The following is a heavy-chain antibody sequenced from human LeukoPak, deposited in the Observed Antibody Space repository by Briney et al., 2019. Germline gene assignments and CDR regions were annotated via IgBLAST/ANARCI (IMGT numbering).Heavy chain of an antibody. Sequence: SETLSLTCTVSGGSISSYYWSWIRQPPGKGLEWIGYIYYSGSTNYNPSLKSRVTISVDTSKNQFSLKLSSVTAADTAVYYCARGQDIVLMVYASDNWFDPWGQGTLVTVSS. D-gene: IGHD2-8*01. J-gene: IGHJ5*02. CDR1: GGSISSYY. V-gene: IGHV4-59*12. CDR2: IYYSGST. CDR3: ARGQDIVLMVYASDNWFDP.